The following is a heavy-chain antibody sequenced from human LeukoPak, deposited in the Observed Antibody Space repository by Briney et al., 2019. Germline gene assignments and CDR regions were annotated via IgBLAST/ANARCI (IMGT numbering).Heavy chain of an antibody. CDR1: GLTFSSSW. CDR2: IKHDGSEE. D-gene: IGHD5-18*01. J-gene: IGHJ4*02. CDR3: TRGRYGD. Sequence: PGGSLRLSCAASGLTFSSSWMGWVSQPPGKGLEWLANIKHDGSEEFYVDSLKGRYTISRDNAKNSVYLQMNSLRVEDMAVYFCTRGRYGDWGQGTLVTVSS. V-gene: IGHV3-7*05.